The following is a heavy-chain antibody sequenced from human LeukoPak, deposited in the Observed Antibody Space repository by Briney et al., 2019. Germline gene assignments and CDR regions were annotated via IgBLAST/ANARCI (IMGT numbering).Heavy chain of an antibody. D-gene: IGHD3-10*01. V-gene: IGHV3-30*04. CDR1: GFTFSSYA. CDR3: ASQGGLLWFGELSGGMDV. CDR2: ISHDGSHQ. J-gene: IGHJ6*02. Sequence: GGSLRLSCAASGFTFSSYAMHWVRQAPGKGLEWVAVISHDGSHQNYAGSVKGRFTISRDNSKNTLYLRMNSLRAEDTAVYYCASQGGLLWFGELSGGMDVWGQGTTVIVSS.